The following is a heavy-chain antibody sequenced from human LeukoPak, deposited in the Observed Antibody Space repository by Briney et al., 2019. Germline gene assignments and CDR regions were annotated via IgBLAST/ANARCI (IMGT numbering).Heavy chain of an antibody. Sequence: SETLSLTCAVYGGSFSGYYWSWIRQSPGKGLEWIGEINHSGSTNYNPSLKSRVTISVDTSKNQFSLKLSSVTAADTAVYYCARSPCSGGSCYSGADFGAFDIWGQGTMVTVSS. D-gene: IGHD2-15*01. V-gene: IGHV4-34*01. CDR3: ARSPCSGGSCYSGADFGAFDI. CDR2: INHSGST. CDR1: GGSFSGYY. J-gene: IGHJ3*02.